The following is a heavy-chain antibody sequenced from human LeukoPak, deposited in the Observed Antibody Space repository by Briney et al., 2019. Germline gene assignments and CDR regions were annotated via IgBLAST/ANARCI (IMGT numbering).Heavy chain of an antibody. Sequence: PGGSLRLSCAASGGTFSSYAISWLRQAPGQGLEWMGRIIPIFGTANYAQKFQGRVTITTDESTSTAYMELSSLRSEDTAVYYCAARPNPMVRGVQSEYFQHWGQGTLVTVSS. D-gene: IGHD3-10*01. J-gene: IGHJ1*01. V-gene: IGHV1-69*05. CDR2: IIPIFGTA. CDR1: GGTFSSYA. CDR3: AARPNPMVRGVQSEYFQH.